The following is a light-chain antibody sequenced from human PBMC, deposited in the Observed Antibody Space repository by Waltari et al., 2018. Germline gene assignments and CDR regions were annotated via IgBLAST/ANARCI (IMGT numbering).Light chain of an antibody. V-gene: IGLV2-14*01. CDR1: SSDVGDYNY. J-gene: IGLJ3*02. Sequence: QSALTQPASVSASPGQSISISCTETSSDVGDYNYVSWYQQHPGKAPKLIIYDVNKRPSGGSNRLSASKSGNTANLTISGLQPEDEADYYWSSYTRSSTFLCGGGTKLTVL. CDR3: SSYTRSSTFL. CDR2: DVN.